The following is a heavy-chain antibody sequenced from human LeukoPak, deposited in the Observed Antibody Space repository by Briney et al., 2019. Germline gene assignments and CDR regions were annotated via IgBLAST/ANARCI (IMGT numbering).Heavy chain of an antibody. CDR3: ARRGEAMDPFDY. CDR1: GYSFTSYW. D-gene: IGHD5-18*01. CDR2: IYPGDSDT. J-gene: IGHJ4*02. V-gene: IGHV5-51*01. Sequence: GESLKISCKDSGYSFTSYWIGWVRQMPGKGPEWMGIIYPGDSDTRYSPSFQGQVTISADKSFNTAYLQWSSLKTSDTAIYYCARRGEAMDPFDYWGQGTLVTVSS.